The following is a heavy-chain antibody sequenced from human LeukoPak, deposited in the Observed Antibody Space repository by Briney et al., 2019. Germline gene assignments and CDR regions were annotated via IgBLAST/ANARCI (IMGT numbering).Heavy chain of an antibody. D-gene: IGHD2-2*01. CDR1: GFTFSDYY. CDR2: ISSSSSYT. CDR3: ARVGYQLLDYYYYGMDV. J-gene: IGHJ6*02. V-gene: IGHV3-11*05. Sequence: GGSLRLSCAASGFTFSDYYMSWIRQAPGKGLEWVSYISSSSSYTNYADSVKGRFTISRDNAKNSLYLQMNSLRAEDTAVYYCARVGYQLLDYYYYGMDVWGQGTTVTVSS.